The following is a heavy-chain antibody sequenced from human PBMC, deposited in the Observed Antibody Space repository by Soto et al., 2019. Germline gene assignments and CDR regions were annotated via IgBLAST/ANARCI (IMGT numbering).Heavy chain of an antibody. CDR3: AKIYGDYRYLRLDP. Sequence: PGESLKISCKGSGYRFNTYWIAWVRQMPGKGLELMGVIYPDDSDARYSPSFQGQVTISIDKSINTAYLQWSSLKASDTAMYYCAKIYGDYRYLRLDPWGQGTLVTVSS. V-gene: IGHV5-51*01. CDR2: IYPDDSDA. J-gene: IGHJ5*02. CDR1: GYRFNTYW. D-gene: IGHD4-17*01.